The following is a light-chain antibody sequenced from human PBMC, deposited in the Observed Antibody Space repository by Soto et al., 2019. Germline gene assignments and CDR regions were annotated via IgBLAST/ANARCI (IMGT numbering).Light chain of an antibody. CDR1: NVGRHE. V-gene: IGLV1-44*01. CDR2: TTS. Sequence: QSAVTQPPSVSGTPGQGVIISCSNVGRHEVSWYQQVPGMAPKLLIHTTSQRPSGVPDRFSASKSGTSASLAIRGLQSDDEADYFCSSWDDSLSGVVFGRGIKLTVL. J-gene: IGLJ2*01. CDR3: SSWDDSLSGVV.